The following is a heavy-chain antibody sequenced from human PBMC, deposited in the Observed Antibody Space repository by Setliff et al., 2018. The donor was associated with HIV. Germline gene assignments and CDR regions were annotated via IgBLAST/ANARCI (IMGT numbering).Heavy chain of an antibody. D-gene: IGHD3-3*01. J-gene: IGHJ6*02. V-gene: IGHV4-38-2*01. CDR1: GYSITSVYY. Sequence: SETLSLTCAVSGYSITSVYYWGWIRQPPGKGLEWIGSIYHNGSTYYNPSLKSRVSILVDISKNQFSLKLSSVTAAGTAVYYCARLHIRFRSQDWAAVDVWGQGTTVTVSS. CDR2: IYHNGST. CDR3: ARLHIRFRSQDWAAVDV.